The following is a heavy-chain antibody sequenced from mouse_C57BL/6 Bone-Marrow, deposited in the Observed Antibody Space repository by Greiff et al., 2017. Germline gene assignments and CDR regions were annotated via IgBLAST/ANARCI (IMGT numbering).Heavy chain of an antibody. Sequence: EVMLVESGGGLVQPGGSLKLSCAASGFTFSDYYMYWVRQTPEKWLEWVAYISNGGGSTYYPDTVKGRFTISRDNAKNTLYLQMSRLKSEDTAMYYCARQGRGYFEDWSQGTTLTVSS. CDR2: ISNGGGST. J-gene: IGHJ2*01. CDR1: GFTFSDYY. V-gene: IGHV5-12*01. CDR3: ARQGRGYFED.